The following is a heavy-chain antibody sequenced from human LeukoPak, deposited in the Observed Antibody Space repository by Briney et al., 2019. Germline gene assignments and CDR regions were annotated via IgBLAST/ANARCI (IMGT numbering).Heavy chain of an antibody. CDR3: ARAGYSSGWSGSYYYYMDV. J-gene: IGHJ6*03. D-gene: IGHD6-19*01. V-gene: IGHV1-2*02. CDR1: GYTLTELS. CDR2: INPNSGGT. Sequence: ASVKVSCKVSGYTLTELSMHWVRQAPGQGLEWMGWINPNSGGTNYAQKFQGRVTMTRDTSISTAYMELSRLRSDDTAVYYCARAGYSSGWSGSYYYYMDVWGKGTTVTVSS.